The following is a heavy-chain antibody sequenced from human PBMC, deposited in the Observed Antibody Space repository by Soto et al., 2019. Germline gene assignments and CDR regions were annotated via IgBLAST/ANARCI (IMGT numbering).Heavy chain of an antibody. CDR1: GYTSTSYA. J-gene: IGHJ3*01. Sequence: GASVKVSCKASGYTSTSYAMHWVRQAPGQRLEWMGWINAGNGNTKYSQKFQGRVTITRDTSKNQFSLQLNSVTPEDTAVYYCARVPNPFRLKIGYEDAFDFWGQGTMVTVSS. D-gene: IGHD5-12*01. CDR3: ARVPNPFRLKIGYEDAFDF. CDR2: INAGNGNT. V-gene: IGHV1-3*01.